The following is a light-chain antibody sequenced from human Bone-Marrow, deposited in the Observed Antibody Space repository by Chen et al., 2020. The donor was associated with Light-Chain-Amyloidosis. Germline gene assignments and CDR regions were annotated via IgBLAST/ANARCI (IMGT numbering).Light chain of an antibody. J-gene: IGKJ1*01. CDR2: WAS. Sequence: DIAMTQSPDSLAVSLGERATINCTSSQSILYSPRKKDYLAWYQHKPGQPPKLLIYWASIRASGVPVRFGGGWSRTAFTLTISSLQAEVVAVYICQQYSLAQTFGQGTKVEIK. V-gene: IGKV4-1*01. CDR3: QQYSLAQT. CDR1: QSILYSPRKKDY.